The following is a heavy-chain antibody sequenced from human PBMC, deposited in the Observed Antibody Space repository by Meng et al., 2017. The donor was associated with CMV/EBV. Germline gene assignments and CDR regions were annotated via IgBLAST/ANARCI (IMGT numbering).Heavy chain of an antibody. CDR1: GFTFDDYA. CDR2: ISWNSGSI. V-gene: IGHV3-9*01. J-gene: IGHJ4*02. Sequence: GGSLRLSCAASGFTFDDYAMHWVRQAPGKGLEWVSGISWNSGSIGYADSVKGRFTISRDNAKNSLYLQMNSLRAEDTAVYYCARGPGYSSSHPLYWGQGTLVTVSS. D-gene: IGHD6-13*01. CDR3: ARGPGYSSSHPLY.